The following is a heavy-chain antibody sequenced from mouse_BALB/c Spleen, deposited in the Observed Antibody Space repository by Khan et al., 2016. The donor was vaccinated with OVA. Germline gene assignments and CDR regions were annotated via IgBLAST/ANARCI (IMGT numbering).Heavy chain of an antibody. CDR3: ARTGYYYVDY. Sequence: EVELVESGGGLVQPGGSRKLSCAASGFTFSGFGMHWVRQAPEKGLEWVAYISSGSSTIYYADTVKGRFTISRDNPKHTLFLQMASLRSEDTAMYYCARTGYYYVDYWGQGTTLTVSS. V-gene: IGHV5-17*02. J-gene: IGHJ2*01. CDR1: GFTFSGFG. CDR2: ISSGSSTI. D-gene: IGHD2-3*01.